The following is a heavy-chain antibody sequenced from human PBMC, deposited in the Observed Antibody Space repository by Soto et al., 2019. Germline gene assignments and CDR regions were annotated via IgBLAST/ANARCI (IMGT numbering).Heavy chain of an antibody. CDR2: IYYSGST. CDR1: GGSISSSSYY. Sequence: SETLSLTCTVSGGSISSSSYYWGWIRQPPGKGLEWIGSIYYSGSTYYNPSLKSRVTISVDTSKNQFSLKLSSVTAADTAVYYWASPGDTGGAGGDAFDIWGQGTMVTVSS. V-gene: IGHV4-39*01. CDR3: ASPGDTGGAGGDAFDI. J-gene: IGHJ3*02. D-gene: IGHD3-16*01.